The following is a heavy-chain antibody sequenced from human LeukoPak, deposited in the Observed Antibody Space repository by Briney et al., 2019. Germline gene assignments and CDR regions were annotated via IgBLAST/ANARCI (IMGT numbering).Heavy chain of an antibody. CDR2: IKQDGSEK. Sequence: PGGSLRLSCAASGLTFSTYWMTWVRQAPGKGLEGVANIKQDGSEKNYVDSVKGRFTISRDNAKNSLYLQMNSLRVEDTALYYCAGGIAMVRGGDVWGKGTTVTVSS. CDR3: AGGIAMVRGGDV. V-gene: IGHV3-7*01. J-gene: IGHJ6*04. D-gene: IGHD3-10*01. CDR1: GLTFSTYW.